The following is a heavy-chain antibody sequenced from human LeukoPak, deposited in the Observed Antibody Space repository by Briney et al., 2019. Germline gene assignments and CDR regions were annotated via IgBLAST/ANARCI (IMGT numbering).Heavy chain of an antibody. CDR3: ARGDYYDSSGYQSPSFDY. V-gene: IGHV4-39*01. Sequence: SETLSLTCAVYIDSFTNYYWNWIRQTPGKGLEWIWSIYYSGSTYYNPSLKSRVTISVDTSKNQFSLKLGSVTAADTAVYYCARGDYYDSSGYQSPSFDYWGQGTLVTVSS. J-gene: IGHJ4*02. D-gene: IGHD3-22*01. CDR1: IDSFTNYY. CDR2: IYYSGST.